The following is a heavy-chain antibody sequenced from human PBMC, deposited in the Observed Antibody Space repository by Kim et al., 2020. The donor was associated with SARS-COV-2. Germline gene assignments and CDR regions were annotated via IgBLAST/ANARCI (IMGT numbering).Heavy chain of an antibody. CDR1: GGSISSYY. V-gene: IGHV4-59*01. CDR3: ARANHGGDILTGYDTVLDY. CDR2: INYSCST. D-gene: IGHD3-9*01. J-gene: IGHJ4*03. Sequence: SETLSLTCTVSGGSISSYYWSWIRQPPGKGLEWIGVINYSCSTNYNPSLKSRVTISVDTSKNQFCLKPSSVTAADTAVYYCARANHGGDILTGYDTVLDYWGQGTLVTVSS.